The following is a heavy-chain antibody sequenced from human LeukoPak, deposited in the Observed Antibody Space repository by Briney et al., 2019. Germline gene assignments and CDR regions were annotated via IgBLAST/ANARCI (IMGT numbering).Heavy chain of an antibody. J-gene: IGHJ3*02. D-gene: IGHD2-2*01. CDR3: ARGTIYCSSTSCPGGDAFDI. CDR1: GGSFSGYQ. V-gene: IGHV4-59*01. CDR2: IYYSGST. Sequence: PSETLSLTCAVYGGSFSGYQWCWIRQPPGKGLEWIGYIYYSGSTNYNPSLKSRVTISVDTSKNQFSLKLSSVTAADTAVYYCARGTIYCSSTSCPGGDAFDIWGQGTMVTVSS.